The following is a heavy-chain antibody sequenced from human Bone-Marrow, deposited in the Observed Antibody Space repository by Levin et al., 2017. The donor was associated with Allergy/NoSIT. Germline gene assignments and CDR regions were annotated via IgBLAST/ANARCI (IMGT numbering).Heavy chain of an antibody. Sequence: ETLSLTCAASGFAVNRFSMNWVRQAPGKGLDWVSVIYSDTTGSSTYYSDSVKGRVTISRDKSKNTLDLQMNSLRAEDTAIYYCVRGQGGKGFDYWGQGTLVTVSS. V-gene: IGHV3-66*01. CDR3: VRGQGGKGFDY. CDR2: IYSDTTGSST. J-gene: IGHJ4*02. D-gene: IGHD4-23*01. CDR1: GFAVNRFS.